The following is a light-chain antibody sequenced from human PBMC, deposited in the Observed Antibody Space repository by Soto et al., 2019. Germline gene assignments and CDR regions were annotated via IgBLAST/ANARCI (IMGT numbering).Light chain of an antibody. V-gene: IGKV1-12*01. CDR3: QQTASFPQT. CDR2: AAS. CDR1: QGIGTW. Sequence: DIQMTQSPYSVSASVGDRVTITCRASQGIGTWLAWYQQKPGKGPNLLIYAASSLESGVPSRFSGRGSGTDFPRTISSLQSEDFATYYCQQTASFPQTFGQGPKVEIK. J-gene: IGKJ1*01.